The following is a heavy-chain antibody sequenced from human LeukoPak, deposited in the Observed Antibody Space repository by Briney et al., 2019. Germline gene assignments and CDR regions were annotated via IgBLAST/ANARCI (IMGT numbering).Heavy chain of an antibody. CDR1: GGSISSYY. CDR2: IYYSGST. J-gene: IGHJ4*02. D-gene: IGHD5-12*01. Sequence: SETLSLTCTVSGGSISSYYWSWIRQPPGKGLEWIGYIYYSGSTNYNPSLKSRVTISVDTSKNQFSLKLSSVTAADTAVYYCARVCGYDYAADYWGQGTLVTVSS. V-gene: IGHV4-59*01. CDR3: ARVCGYDYAADY.